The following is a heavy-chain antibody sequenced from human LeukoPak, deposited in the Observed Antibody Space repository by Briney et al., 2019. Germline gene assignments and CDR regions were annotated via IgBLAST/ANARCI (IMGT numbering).Heavy chain of an antibody. CDR3: ARDPPATVVTPVSSGMDV. V-gene: IGHV1-46*01. CDR1: GYTFTSYY. D-gene: IGHD4-23*01. Sequence: GASVKVSCKASGYTFTSYYMHWVRQAPGQGLEWMGIINPSGGSTSYAQKFQGRVTMTRDTSTSTVYMELSSLRSEDTAVYYCARDPPATVVTPVSSGMDVWGQGTTVTVS. CDR2: INPSGGST. J-gene: IGHJ6*02.